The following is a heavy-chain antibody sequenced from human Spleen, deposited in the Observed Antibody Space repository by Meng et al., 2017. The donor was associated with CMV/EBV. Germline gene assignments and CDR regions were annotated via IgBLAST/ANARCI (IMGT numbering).Heavy chain of an antibody. CDR3: ARGVHDYSPSGD. J-gene: IGHJ4*02. V-gene: IGHV1-69*10. CDR1: GGTFRSSS. Sequence: SVKVSCKTSGGTFRSSSVTWVRQAPGRGFEWMGGIIPLLGTPVYAQKFKGRVTIIADTSSDTAYMHLSSLKSDDTAVYYCARGVHDYSPSGDWGQGTLVTVSS. D-gene: IGHD4-11*01. CDR2: IIPLLGTP.